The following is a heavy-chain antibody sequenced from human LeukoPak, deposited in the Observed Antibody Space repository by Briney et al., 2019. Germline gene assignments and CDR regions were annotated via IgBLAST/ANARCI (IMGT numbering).Heavy chain of an antibody. J-gene: IGHJ4*02. CDR1: GYTFTGYY. CDR2: IKPHSGGT. V-gene: IGHV1-2*02. Sequence: GASVKVSCKASGYTFTGYYIHWVRKAPGQGLEWMGRIKPHSGGTNYAQKFQGRVTMTRDTSISTAYMELSRLRSDDTAVYYCARVWPCSNGVCPDVFDYWGQGTLVTVSS. CDR3: ARVWPCSNGVCPDVFDY. D-gene: IGHD2-8*01.